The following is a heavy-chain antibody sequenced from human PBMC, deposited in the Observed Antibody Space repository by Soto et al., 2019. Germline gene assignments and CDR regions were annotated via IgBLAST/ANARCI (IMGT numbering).Heavy chain of an antibody. CDR2: MNLNSGKT. V-gene: IGHV1-8*02. J-gene: IGHJ6*02. Sequence: ASVKVSCKASGYTFTVYAMHWVRQAPGQRLEWMGWMNLNSGKTGYAQKFQGRITMTRNSSISIAYMELSSLRSEDTAVYYCPRGYAMDVWGQGITVTVSS. CDR3: PRGYAMDV. CDR1: GYTFTVYA.